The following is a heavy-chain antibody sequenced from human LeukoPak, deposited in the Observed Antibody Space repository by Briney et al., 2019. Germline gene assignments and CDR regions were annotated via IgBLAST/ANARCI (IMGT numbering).Heavy chain of an antibody. CDR2: IYHSGST. CDR1: GGSVSRNSDY. V-gene: IGHV4-39*07. Sequence: SETLSLNCTVSGGSVSRNSDYWGWIRQPPGKGLEWIGYIYHSGSTYYNPSLKSRVTISVDRSKNQFSLKLSSVTAADTAVYYCARGRNKWEPPFDYWGQGTLVTVSS. D-gene: IGHD1-26*01. CDR3: ARGRNKWEPPFDY. J-gene: IGHJ4*02.